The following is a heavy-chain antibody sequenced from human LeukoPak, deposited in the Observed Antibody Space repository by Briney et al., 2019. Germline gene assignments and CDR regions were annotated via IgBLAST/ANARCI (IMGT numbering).Heavy chain of an antibody. CDR1: GFTFSSYW. V-gene: IGHV3-7*01. J-gene: IGHJ4*02. CDR2: IKRDGSET. CDR3: ARVDGSSSCPDY. Sequence: PGGSLRLSCAAPGFTFSSYWMSRVRQAPGKGLEWVANIKRDGSETYYVDSVKGRFTISRENAKNLLYLEMNSLRAEDTALYYCARVDGSSSCPDYWGQGTLVTFST. D-gene: IGHD6-13*01.